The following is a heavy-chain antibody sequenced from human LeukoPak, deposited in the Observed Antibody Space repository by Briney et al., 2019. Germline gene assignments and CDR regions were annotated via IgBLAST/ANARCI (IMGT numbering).Heavy chain of an antibody. V-gene: IGHV3-30*18. J-gene: IGHJ6*02. CDR3: AKVASAVDLYYYYGMDV. CDR1: GFTFSSYG. CDR2: ISYDGSNK. Sequence: PGGSLRLSCAASGFTFSSYGMHWVRQAPGKGLEWVAVISYDGSNKYYADSVKGRFTISRDNSKNTLYLQMNSLRAEDTAVYYCAKVASAVDLYYYYGMDVWGQGTTVTVSS. D-gene: IGHD4-23*01.